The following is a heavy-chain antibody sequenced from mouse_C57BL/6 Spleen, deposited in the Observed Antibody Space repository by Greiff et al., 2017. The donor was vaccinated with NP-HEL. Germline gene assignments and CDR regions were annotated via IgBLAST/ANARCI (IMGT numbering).Heavy chain of an antibody. J-gene: IGHJ1*03. CDR3: ARLSYWYFDV. CDR2: ISPRDGST. V-gene: IGHV1-85*01. Sequence: QVQLQQSGPELVKPGASVKLSCKASGYTFTSYDINWVKQRPGQALELIGWISPRDGSTNSNEKFKGKATLTVDTSSSTAYMELHSLTSEDAAVYFCARLSYWYFDVWGTGTTVTVSS. CDR1: GYTFTSYD.